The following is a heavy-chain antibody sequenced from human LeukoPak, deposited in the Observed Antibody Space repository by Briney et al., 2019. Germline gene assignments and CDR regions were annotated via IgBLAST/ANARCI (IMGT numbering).Heavy chain of an antibody. CDR3: TRTRDYAMDV. Sequence: SQTLSLTCALSGDSVSSDSAGWNWIRQSPSRGLEWLGKTYYRSKLYTEYALSVKSRVSINPDTSKNQFSLQLNSVTPEDTAVYYCTRTRDYAMDVWGQGTTVTVSS. CDR2: TYYRSKLYT. J-gene: IGHJ6*02. CDR1: GDSVSSDSAG. V-gene: IGHV6-1*01.